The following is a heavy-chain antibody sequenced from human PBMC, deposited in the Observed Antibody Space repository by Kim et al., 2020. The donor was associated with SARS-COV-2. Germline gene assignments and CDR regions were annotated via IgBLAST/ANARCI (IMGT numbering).Heavy chain of an antibody. CDR1: GGSVSMFSYY. CDR2: VHRSGTT. V-gene: IGHV4-39*01. J-gene: IGHJ4*02. D-gene: IGHD5-18*01. Sequence: SETLSLTCSVSGGSVSMFSYYWAWIRQSPDKGLEWIGTVHRSGTTFYNPSLKSRVTVSVDMSKNQFSLNLTSLTASDTAIYYCARRDTYPFDYWGQGTVVTVSA. CDR3: ARRDTYPFDY.